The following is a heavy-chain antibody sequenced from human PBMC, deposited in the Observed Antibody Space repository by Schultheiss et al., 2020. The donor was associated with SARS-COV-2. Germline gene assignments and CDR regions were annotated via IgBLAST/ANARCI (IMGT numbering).Heavy chain of an antibody. CDR3: ATKGGYYYPKGFNYYGMDV. V-gene: IGHV1-69*06. J-gene: IGHJ6*02. D-gene: IGHD3-22*01. Sequence: SVKVSCKASGGTFSSYAISWVRQAPGQGLEWMGGIIPIFGTANYAQKFQGRVTMTEDTSTDTAYMELSSLRSEDTAVYYCATKGGYYYPKGFNYYGMDVWGQGTTVTVSS. CDR2: IIPIFGTA. CDR1: GGTFSSYA.